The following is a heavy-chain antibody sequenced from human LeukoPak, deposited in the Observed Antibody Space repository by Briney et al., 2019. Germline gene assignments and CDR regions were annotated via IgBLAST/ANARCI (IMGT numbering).Heavy chain of an antibody. D-gene: IGHD6-13*01. J-gene: IGHJ4*02. V-gene: IGHV1-8*01. Sequence: GASVKVSCKASGYTFTSSDINWVRQAPGQGLEWMGWMHPNSGKTGYARKFQGRVTMTKNTSISTAYMEVSSLGYEDTAIYYCARGRPGLASAGTYDFWGQGTLITVSS. CDR3: ARGRPGLASAGTYDF. CDR1: GYTFTSSD. CDR2: MHPNSGKT.